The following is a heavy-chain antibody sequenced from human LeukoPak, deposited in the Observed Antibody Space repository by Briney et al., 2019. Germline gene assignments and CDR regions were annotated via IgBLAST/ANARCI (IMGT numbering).Heavy chain of an antibody. CDR3: TTGTQKYYYYYYMDV. V-gene: IGHV3-15*01. D-gene: IGHD1-1*01. Sequence: PGGSLRLSCAASGFTFSNAWMSWVRQAPGKGLEWVSSIKSKTDGGTTDYAAPVKGRFTISRDDSKNTLYLQMNSLKTEDTAVYYCTTGTQKYYYYYYMDVWGKGTTVTVSS. CDR1: GFTFSNAW. J-gene: IGHJ6*03. CDR2: IKSKTDGGTT.